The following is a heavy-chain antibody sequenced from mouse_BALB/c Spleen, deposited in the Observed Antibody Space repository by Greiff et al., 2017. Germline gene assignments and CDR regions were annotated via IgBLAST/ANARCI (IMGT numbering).Heavy chain of an antibody. CDR3: ARSGQLGLRDAMDY. Sequence: VQLQQSAAELARPGASVKMSCKASGYTFTSYTMHWVKQRPGQGLEWIGYINPSSGYTEYNQKFKDKTTLTADKSSSTAYMQLSSLTSEDSAVYYCARSGQLGLRDAMDYWGQGTSVTVSS. CDR2: INPSSGYT. D-gene: IGHD3-1*01. V-gene: IGHV1-4*02. J-gene: IGHJ4*01. CDR1: GYTFTSYT.